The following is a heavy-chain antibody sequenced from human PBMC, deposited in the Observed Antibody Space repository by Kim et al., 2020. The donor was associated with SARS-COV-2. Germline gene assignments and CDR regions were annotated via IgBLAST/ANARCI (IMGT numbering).Heavy chain of an antibody. Sequence: SETLSLTCAVSGGSISSSNWWSWVRQPPGKGLEWIGEIYHSGSTNYNPSLKSRVTISVDKSKNQFSLKLSSVTAADTAVYYCASSGGIGYYGMDVWGQGTTVTVSS. CDR1: GGSISSSNW. CDR2: IYHSGST. CDR3: ASSGGIGYYGMDV. D-gene: IGHD2-15*01. J-gene: IGHJ6*02. V-gene: IGHV4-4*02.